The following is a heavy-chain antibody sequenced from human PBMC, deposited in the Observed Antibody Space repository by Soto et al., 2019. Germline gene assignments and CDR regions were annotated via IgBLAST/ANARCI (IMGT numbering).Heavy chain of an antibody. CDR2: VYSSGRT. J-gene: IGHJ5*02. CDR3: ARTRRDTIFGVVIFGWFDP. D-gene: IGHD3-3*01. V-gene: IGHV4-59*01. CDR1: GGSFSDNY. Sequence: QVQLQQSGPGLVRPSETLSLTCTVSGGSFSDNYCNWLRQSPGKGLEWIGDVYSSGRTNYNPSSGSRVTISIDTAKNRFCLQLTSVTAADTAVYYCARTRRDTIFGVVIFGWFDPWGQGARVIVSS.